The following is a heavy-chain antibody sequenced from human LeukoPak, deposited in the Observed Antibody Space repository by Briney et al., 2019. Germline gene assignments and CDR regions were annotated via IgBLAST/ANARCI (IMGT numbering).Heavy chain of an antibody. V-gene: IGHV4-39*01. Sequence: SETLSLTCTVSGGSISSSSYYWGWIRQPPGKGLEWIGSIYYSGRAYYNPSLKSRVSMSVDTSKNQFSLKLSSVTAADTAVYYCVRLSGSYYSDFDYWGQGTLVTVSS. D-gene: IGHD1-26*01. J-gene: IGHJ4*02. CDR3: VRLSGSYYSDFDY. CDR2: IYYSGRA. CDR1: GGSISSSSYY.